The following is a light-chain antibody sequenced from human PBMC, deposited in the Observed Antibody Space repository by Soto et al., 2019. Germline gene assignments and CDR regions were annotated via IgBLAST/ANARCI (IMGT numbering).Light chain of an antibody. V-gene: IGKV1-33*01. Sequence: DLQMTQSPSSLSASVGDRVTITCQASQDITNYLNWYQQKPGEAPKLLIYDSSNLETGVPSRFSGGGSGTDFTFTISSLQPEDIATYYCLQYDISPVFGPGTKVDI. CDR3: LQYDISPV. J-gene: IGKJ3*01. CDR1: QDITNY. CDR2: DSS.